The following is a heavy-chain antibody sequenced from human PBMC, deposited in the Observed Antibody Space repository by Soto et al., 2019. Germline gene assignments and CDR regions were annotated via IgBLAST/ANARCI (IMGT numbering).Heavy chain of an antibody. J-gene: IGHJ4*02. CDR2: INGDGTKI. CDR1: GFTFSSYW. Sequence: EVQLLQSGGGFVQPGGSLRLSCAASGFTFSSYWMHWVRQVPGKGLMWVSHINGDGTKISYVDSVKGRFTISRDNANSTLYLEMTSLTVDDTAVYFCARDGIVYSYGYGAWGQGTRVTVSS. D-gene: IGHD5-18*01. V-gene: IGHV3-74*01. CDR3: ARDGIVYSYGYGA.